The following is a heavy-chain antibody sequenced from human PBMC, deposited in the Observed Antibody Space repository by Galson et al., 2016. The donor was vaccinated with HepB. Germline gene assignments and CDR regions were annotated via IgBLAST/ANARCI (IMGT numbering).Heavy chain of an antibody. CDR2: IKEDGSEK. D-gene: IGHD4-23*01. CDR1: GFIFSNYW. V-gene: IGHV3-7*04. CDR3: ARGFGGTSDH. J-gene: IGHJ5*02. Sequence: SLRLSCAASGFIFSNYWMSWVRQAPGKGLEWVANIKEDGSEKYYMDSVKGRFTISRDNAKNSLFLEMNSLRAEDTAVYFCARGFGGTSDHWAQGTLVTVSS.